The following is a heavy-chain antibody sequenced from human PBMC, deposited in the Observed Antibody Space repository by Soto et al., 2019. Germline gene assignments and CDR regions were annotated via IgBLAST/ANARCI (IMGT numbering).Heavy chain of an antibody. CDR3: ARTRKHPGYYYYGMDV. Sequence: RHLPGKGLEWIGEINHSGSTNYNPSLKSRVTISVDTSKNQFSLKLSSVTAADTAVYYCARTRKHPGYYYYGMDVCGQGTMGT. V-gene: IGHV4-34*01. J-gene: IGHJ6*02. CDR2: INHSGST.